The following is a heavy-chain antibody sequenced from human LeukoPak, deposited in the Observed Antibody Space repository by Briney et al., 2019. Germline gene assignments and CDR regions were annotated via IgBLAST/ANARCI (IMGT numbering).Heavy chain of an antibody. V-gene: IGHV3-66*02. Sequence: GGSLRLSCAAPGFTVSNNYMSWVRQAPGKGLEWVSVMYSGSSTYYADSVKGRFTISRDNSKNTLYLQMNSLRAEDTAVYYCARDPDSSGYAHDFGHWGQGTLVTVSS. CDR2: MYSGSST. CDR1: GFTVSNNY. D-gene: IGHD3-22*01. CDR3: ARDPDSSGYAHDFGH. J-gene: IGHJ4*02.